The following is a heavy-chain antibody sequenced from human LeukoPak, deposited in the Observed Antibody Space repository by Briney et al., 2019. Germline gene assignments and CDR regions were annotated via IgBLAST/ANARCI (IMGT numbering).Heavy chain of an antibody. J-gene: IGHJ6*03. CDR1: GYTFTGYY. CDR3: ARDLGGSYPDYYYYYMDV. V-gene: IGHV1-2*02. D-gene: IGHD1-26*01. CDR2: INPNSGGT. Sequence: ASVKVSCKASGYTFTGYYMHWVRQAPGQGLEWMGWINPNSGGTNYAQKFQGRVTMTRDTSISTAYMELSRLRSDDTAVYYCARDLGGSYPDYYYYYMDVWGKGTTVTVSS.